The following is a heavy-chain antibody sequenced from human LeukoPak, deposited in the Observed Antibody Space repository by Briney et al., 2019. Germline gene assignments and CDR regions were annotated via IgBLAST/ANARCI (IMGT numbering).Heavy chain of an antibody. V-gene: IGHV3-21*01. Sequence: GGSLRLSCAASGFTFSSYSMNWVRQAPGKGLEWVSSISSSSSYIYYADSVKGRFTISRDNAKNPLYLQMNSLRAEDTAVCYCARVEKDLEYYDYVWGSYRFDYWGQGTLVTVSS. J-gene: IGHJ4*02. CDR2: ISSSSSYI. D-gene: IGHD3-16*02. CDR3: ARVEKDLEYYDYVWGSYRFDY. CDR1: GFTFSSYS.